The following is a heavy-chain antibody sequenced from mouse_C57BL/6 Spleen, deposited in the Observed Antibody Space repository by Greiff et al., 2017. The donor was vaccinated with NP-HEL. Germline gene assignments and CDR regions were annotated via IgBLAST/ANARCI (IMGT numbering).Heavy chain of an antibody. CDR1: GYAFSSYW. CDR3: TYYYGSGGYFDV. V-gene: IGHV1-80*01. CDR2: IYPGDGDT. Sequence: VQLQQSGAELVKPGASVKISCKASGYAFSSYWMNWVKQRPGKGLEWIGQIYPGDGDTNYNGKFKGKATLTADKSSSTAYMQLSSLTSEDSAVYCCTYYYGSGGYFDVWGTGTTVTVSS. D-gene: IGHD1-1*01. J-gene: IGHJ1*03.